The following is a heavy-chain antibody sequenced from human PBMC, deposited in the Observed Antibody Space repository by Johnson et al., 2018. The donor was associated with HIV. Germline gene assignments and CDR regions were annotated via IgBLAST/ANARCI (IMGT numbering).Heavy chain of an antibody. Sequence: VQLVESGGGLVQPGGSLRLSCAASGFTVIGNYMSWVRQAPGKGLEWVSVIYRGGSTYYAASLKGRFTISRDNSKNTLYLQMNSLRAEDTALYYCARDRLREGYAFDIWGQGTMVTVSS. V-gene: IGHV3-66*01. D-gene: IGHD1-26*01. CDR2: IYRGGST. J-gene: IGHJ3*02. CDR1: GFTVIGNY. CDR3: ARDRLREGYAFDI.